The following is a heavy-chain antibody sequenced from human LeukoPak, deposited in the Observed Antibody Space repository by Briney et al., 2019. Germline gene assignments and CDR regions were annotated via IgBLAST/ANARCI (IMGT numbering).Heavy chain of an antibody. CDR3: ARPLSSGWLPFDY. CDR1: GGSISSSSYY. V-gene: IGHV4-39*01. Sequence: SETLSLTCTVSGGSISSSSYYWGWIRQPPGKGLEWIGSIYYSGSTYCNPSLKSRVTISVDTSKNQFSLKLSSVTAADTAVYYCARPLSSGWLPFDYWGQGTLVTVSS. CDR2: IYYSGST. J-gene: IGHJ4*02. D-gene: IGHD6-19*01.